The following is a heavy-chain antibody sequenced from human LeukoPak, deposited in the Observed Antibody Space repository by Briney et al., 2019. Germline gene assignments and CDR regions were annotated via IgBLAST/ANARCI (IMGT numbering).Heavy chain of an antibody. CDR3: ARDGPNYYDSSGYYHFDY. D-gene: IGHD3-22*01. CDR1: GFTFSSYW. CDR2: IKQDGSEK. J-gene: IGHJ4*02. V-gene: IGHV3-7*01. Sequence: GGSLRLSCAASGFTFSSYWMSWVRQAPGKGLEWVANIKQDGSEKYYVDSVKGRFTISRDNAKNSLYLQMNSLRAEDTAVYYCARDGPNYYDSSGYYHFDYWGQGTLVTVSS.